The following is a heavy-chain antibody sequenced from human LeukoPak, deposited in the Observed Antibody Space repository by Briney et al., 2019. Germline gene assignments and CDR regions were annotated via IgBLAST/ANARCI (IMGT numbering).Heavy chain of an antibody. Sequence: SETLSLTCTVSGGSISSYYWSWIRQPPGKGLEWIWYIYYSGSTNYNPSLKSRVTISVDTSKNQFSLKLSSVTDADTAVYYCARHEEGYYGDYYYYGMDVWGQGTTVTVSS. CDR1: GGSISSYY. J-gene: IGHJ6*02. CDR2: IYYSGST. CDR3: ARHEEGYYGDYYYYGMDV. V-gene: IGHV4-59*08. D-gene: IGHD4-17*01.